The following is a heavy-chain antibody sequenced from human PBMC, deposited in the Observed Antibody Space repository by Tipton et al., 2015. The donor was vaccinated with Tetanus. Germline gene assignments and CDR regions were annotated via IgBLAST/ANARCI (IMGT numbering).Heavy chain of an antibody. CDR3: AQTADNWFDP. J-gene: IGHJ5*02. D-gene: IGHD1-1*01. Sequence: TLSLTCAVYGASFSDYYWSWIRQAPGKGLEWIGSIYSYNGNTFQNPSLKGRVTLSLDTAKNQFSLTLRSVTAADTAVYYCAQTADNWFDPWGQGILVTVSS. V-gene: IGHV4-34*01. CDR1: GASFSDYY. CDR2: IYSYNGNT.